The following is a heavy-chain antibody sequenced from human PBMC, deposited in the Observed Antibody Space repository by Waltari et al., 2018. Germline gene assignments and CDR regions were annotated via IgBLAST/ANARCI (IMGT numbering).Heavy chain of an antibody. CDR3: ARASRGGVAVDLDY. Sequence: QVQLVQSGAEVKKPGASVKVSCKASGYAFIDYDINWVRQATGQGPEWMGWKNPKSNTIGYAQKSQGRVTLTSTTSITTAYMELSGLRSEDTAVYYCARASRGGVAVDLDYWGQGTPVTVSS. CDR2: KNPKSNTI. D-gene: IGHD2-15*01. J-gene: IGHJ4*02. V-gene: IGHV1-8*03. CDR1: GYAFIDYD.